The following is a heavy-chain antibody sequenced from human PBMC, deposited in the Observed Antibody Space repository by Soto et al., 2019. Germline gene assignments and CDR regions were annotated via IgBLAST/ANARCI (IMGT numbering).Heavy chain of an antibody. D-gene: IGHD3-16*01. V-gene: IGHV3-23*01. Sequence: EVQLLESGGGLVQPGGSLRLSCAASGFTFSSYAMSWVRQAPGKGLEWVSAITDSGDTTYYADSVKGRFTIFRDNSKNTLDLQMNSLRAEDTAVYYCANRGGSRYWGQGTLVTVSS. CDR2: ITDSGDTT. J-gene: IGHJ4*02. CDR3: ANRGGSRY. CDR1: GFTFSSYA.